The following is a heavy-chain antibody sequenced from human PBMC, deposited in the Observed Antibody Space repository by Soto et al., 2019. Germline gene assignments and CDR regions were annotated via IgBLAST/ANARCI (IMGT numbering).Heavy chain of an antibody. Sequence: QVQLVESGGGVVQPGRSLRLSCAASGFTFSSYGVHWVRQAPGKGLEWVAVISYDGSNKYYADSVKGRFTISRDNSKNTLYLQMNSLRAEDTAVYYCAKDSSRLAPYYDFWSGYWGYGMDVWGQGTTVTVSS. J-gene: IGHJ6*02. CDR2: ISYDGSNK. V-gene: IGHV3-30*18. D-gene: IGHD3-3*01. CDR1: GFTFSSYG. CDR3: AKDSSRLAPYYDFWSGYWGYGMDV.